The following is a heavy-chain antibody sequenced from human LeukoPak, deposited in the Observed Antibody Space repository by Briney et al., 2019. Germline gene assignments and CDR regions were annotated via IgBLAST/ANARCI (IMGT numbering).Heavy chain of an antibody. CDR3: ARDLEAAGYFDN. J-gene: IGHJ4*02. Sequence: SETLSLTCTVSGDSIINYYWSWIRQSPGKGLEWIGYIYYSGSTKYNPSLKSRVTISVDTSKNQFSLKLTSVTAADTAVYYCARDLEAAGYFDNWGQGTLVTVSS. CDR2: IYYSGST. V-gene: IGHV4-59*12. D-gene: IGHD6-13*01. CDR1: GDSIINYY.